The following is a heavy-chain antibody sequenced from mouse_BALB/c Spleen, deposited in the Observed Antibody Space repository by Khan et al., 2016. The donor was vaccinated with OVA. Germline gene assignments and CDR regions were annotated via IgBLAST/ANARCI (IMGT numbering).Heavy chain of an antibody. CDR2: INPSNGGT. J-gene: IGHJ1*01. V-gene: IGHV1-53*01. D-gene: IGHD1-1*01. Sequence: QVQLKESGTELVKPGASVKLSCKTSGYTFTRYYMYWVKQSPGQGLEWIGEINPSNGGTNFNEKFKSKATLTVDKLSSTAYMQLRSLTSEDSAVYYCTRKDYYGSSHRYFDVWGGGTTVTVSS. CDR1: GYTFTRYY. CDR3: TRKDYYGSSHRYFDV.